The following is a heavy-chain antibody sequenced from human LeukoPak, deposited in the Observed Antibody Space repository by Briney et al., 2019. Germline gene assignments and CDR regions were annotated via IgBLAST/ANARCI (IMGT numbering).Heavy chain of an antibody. J-gene: IGHJ6*03. V-gene: IGHV3-21*01. D-gene: IGHD4-17*01. CDR2: ISSSSSYI. CDR1: EFTFSSYS. Sequence: PGGSLRLSCAASEFTFSSYSMNWVRQAPGKGLEWVSSISSSSSYIYYADSVKGRFTISGDNAKNSLYLQMNSLRAEDTAVYYCARYPDYGDPPGPIYYYYMDVWGKGTTVTVSS. CDR3: ARYPDYGDPPGPIYYYYMDV.